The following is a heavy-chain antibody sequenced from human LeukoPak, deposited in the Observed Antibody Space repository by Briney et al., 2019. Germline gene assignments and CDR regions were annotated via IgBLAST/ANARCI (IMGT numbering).Heavy chain of an antibody. J-gene: IGHJ4*02. Sequence: ASVKVSCKASGYTFTGYYMHWVRQAPGQGLEWMGRIIPNSGGTNYAQKFQGRVTMTRDTSISTAYMELSRLRSDDTAVYYCARPPFLTSAWLVKRGGHYFDYWGQGTLVTVSS. CDR2: IIPNSGGT. CDR3: ARPPFLTSAWLVKRGGHYFDY. D-gene: IGHD6-19*01. V-gene: IGHV1-2*06. CDR1: GYTFTGYY.